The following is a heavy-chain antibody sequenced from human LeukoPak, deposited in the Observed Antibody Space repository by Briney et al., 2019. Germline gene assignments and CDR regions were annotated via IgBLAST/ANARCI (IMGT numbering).Heavy chain of an antibody. CDR2: IIPSGGST. CDR3: ARDIYTSGSLGY. Sequence: GASVKVSCKGSGYSFTSYYIHWVRQAPGQGLEWMGIIIPSGGSTSYAPKFQGRVAMTRDTSTSTVYMELSSLRSEDTAVYYCARDIYTSGSLGYWGQGTLVTVSS. J-gene: IGHJ4*02. D-gene: IGHD3-10*01. CDR1: GYSFTSYY. V-gene: IGHV1-46*01.